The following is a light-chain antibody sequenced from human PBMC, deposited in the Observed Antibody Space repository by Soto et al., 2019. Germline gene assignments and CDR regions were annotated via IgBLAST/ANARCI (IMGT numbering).Light chain of an antibody. CDR3: QQSNSFPRA. CDR1: QGISSW. J-gene: IGKJ1*01. V-gene: IGKV1-12*01. Sequence: DIQMTQSPYSVSSSVGARVTITCRASQGISSWLAWYQQKPGKAPKLLIYAASSLQSWVPSRFSGRGSGTDFHLTIISLQPEDFATYYCQQSNSFPRAFGQGTKVEIK. CDR2: AAS.